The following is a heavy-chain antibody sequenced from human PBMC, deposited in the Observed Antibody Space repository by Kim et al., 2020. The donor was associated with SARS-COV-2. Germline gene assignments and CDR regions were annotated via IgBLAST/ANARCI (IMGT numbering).Heavy chain of an antibody. J-gene: IGHJ6*02. CDR2: IYHSGST. V-gene: IGHV4-4*02. CDR3: ARDSAFIAAAGTGPDYYYGMDV. D-gene: IGHD6-13*01. CDR1: GGSISSSNW. Sequence: SETLSLTCAVSGGSISSSNWWSWVRQPPGKGLEWIGEIYHSGSTNYNPSLKSRVTISVDKSKNQFSLKLSSVTAADTAVYYCARDSAFIAAAGTGPDYYYGMDVWGQGTTVTVSS.